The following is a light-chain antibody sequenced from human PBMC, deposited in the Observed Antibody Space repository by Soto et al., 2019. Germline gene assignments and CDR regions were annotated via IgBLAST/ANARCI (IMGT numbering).Light chain of an antibody. CDR2: DAS. V-gene: IGKV3-11*01. J-gene: IGKJ3*01. CDR3: QRRSNSIT. CDR1: QSVSSY. Sequence: EIVLTQSPATLSLSPGERATLSCRASQSVSSYLAWYQQKPGQAPRLLIYDASNRATGIPARFSGSRSGTDLTLTISSLEPEDFAVYSCQRRSNSITFGPGTKVDIK.